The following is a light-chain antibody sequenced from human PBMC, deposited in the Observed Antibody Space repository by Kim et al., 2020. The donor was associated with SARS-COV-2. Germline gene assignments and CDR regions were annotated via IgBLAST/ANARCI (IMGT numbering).Light chain of an antibody. J-gene: IGKJ4*01. V-gene: IGKV1-5*01. Sequence: DIQMTQSPSTLSASVGDRVTITCRASQSISSWLAWYQQKPGKAPKLLIYDASSLESGVPSSFSGSGSGTEFTLTISSLQPDDFATYYCQQYNSYSRLTFGGGTKVDIK. CDR2: DAS. CDR3: QQYNSYSRLT. CDR1: QSISSW.